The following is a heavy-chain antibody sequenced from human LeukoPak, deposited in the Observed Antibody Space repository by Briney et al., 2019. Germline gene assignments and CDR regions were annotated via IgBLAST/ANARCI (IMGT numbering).Heavy chain of an antibody. Sequence: GGSLRPSCAASGFTFSNAWMSWVRQAPGKGLEWVGRIKSKTDGGTTDYAAPVKGRFTISRDDSKNTLYLQMNSLKTEDTAVYYCTTEDSGVWGSYRDAFDIWGQGTMVTVSS. J-gene: IGHJ3*02. CDR3: TTEDSGVWGSYRDAFDI. CDR1: GFTFSNAW. D-gene: IGHD3-16*02. V-gene: IGHV3-15*01. CDR2: IKSKTDGGTT.